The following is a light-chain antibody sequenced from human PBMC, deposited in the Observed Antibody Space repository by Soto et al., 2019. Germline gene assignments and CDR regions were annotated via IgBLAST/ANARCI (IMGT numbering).Light chain of an antibody. J-gene: IGKJ1*01. Sequence: DIQMTQSPSTLSASVGDRVTITCRASENIGVWLAWYQQKPGKAPKLLIYKASTLKSGVPSRFSGSGSGTEFTLAISSLQPDDFATYYCQQYNSYSSTFGHGTKVDIK. V-gene: IGKV1-5*03. CDR2: KAS. CDR3: QQYNSYSST. CDR1: ENIGVW.